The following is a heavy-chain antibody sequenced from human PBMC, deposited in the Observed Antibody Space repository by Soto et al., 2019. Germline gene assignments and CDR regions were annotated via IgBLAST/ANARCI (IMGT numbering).Heavy chain of an antibody. J-gene: IGHJ2*01. Sequence: QVQLQESGPGLVKPSQTLSLTCTVSGASISSGGYYWGWIRQHPGKGLEGIGFIYYIGTSYYTPSLESRITLSVDTSKNHFSLTLTSVTAADTAVYYCARVLRDVLSDRYYWYFELWGRGTLVTVSS. CDR2: IYYIGTS. V-gene: IGHV4-31*03. CDR3: ARVLRDVLSDRYYWYFEL. D-gene: IGHD3-16*02. CDR1: GASISSGGYY.